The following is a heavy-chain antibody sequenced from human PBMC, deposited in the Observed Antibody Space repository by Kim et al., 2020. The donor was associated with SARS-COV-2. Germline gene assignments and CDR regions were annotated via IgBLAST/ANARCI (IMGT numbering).Heavy chain of an antibody. CDR3: ARDRRVITGGAENDY. Sequence: GGSLRLSCAAFGFTVSSNYMSWVRQAPGKGLEWVSVIYSGDSTYYADSVKGRFTISIDNSKNMLYLQMNNLRAEDTAVYYCARDRRVITGGAENDYWGQGALVTVSS. D-gene: IGHD2-21*01. CDR2: IYSGDST. V-gene: IGHV3-66*01. J-gene: IGHJ4*02. CDR1: GFTVSSNY.